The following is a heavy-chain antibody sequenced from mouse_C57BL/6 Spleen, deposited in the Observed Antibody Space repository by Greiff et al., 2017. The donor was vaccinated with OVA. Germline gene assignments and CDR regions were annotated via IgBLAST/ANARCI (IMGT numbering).Heavy chain of an antibody. CDR3: ARSGSMVTTGGYAMDY. V-gene: IGHV1-61*01. CDR1: GYTFTSYW. Sequence: QVQLQQPGAELVRPGSSVKLSCKASGYTFTSYWMDWVKQRPGQGLEWIGNIYPSDSETHYNQKFKDKATLTVDKSSSTAYMQLSSLTSEDSAVYYCARSGSMVTTGGYAMDYWGQGTSVTVSS. J-gene: IGHJ4*01. D-gene: IGHD2-2*01. CDR2: IYPSDSET.